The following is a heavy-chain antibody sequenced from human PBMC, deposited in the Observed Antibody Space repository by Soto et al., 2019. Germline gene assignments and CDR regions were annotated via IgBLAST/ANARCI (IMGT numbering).Heavy chain of an antibody. CDR2: IKPDGSET. J-gene: IGHJ1*01. Sequence: SLRLSCTASGFIFSNYRMHWVRQAPGKGLEWVADIKPDGSETYSVDSVKGRFTISRDNGKDSLYLQMDSLRDEDTAVYYCAKCNWGPEHWGPGTLVTVSS. D-gene: IGHD7-27*01. V-gene: IGHV3-7*05. CDR1: GFIFSNYR. CDR3: AKCNWGPEH.